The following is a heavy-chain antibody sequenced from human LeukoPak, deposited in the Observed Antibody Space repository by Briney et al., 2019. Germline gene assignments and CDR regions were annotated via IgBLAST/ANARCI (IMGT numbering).Heavy chain of an antibody. D-gene: IGHD4-23*01. CDR2: INSDGSTT. V-gene: IGHV3-74*01. Sequence: PGGSLRLSCAVSGFSFSSYWMHWVRQAPGKGLVWASRINSDGSTTNYAASAKGRFTISRDNAKNTLFLQMNSLRAEDTAVYYCVIGGTGYWGQGTLVTVSS. J-gene: IGHJ4*02. CDR3: VIGGTGY. CDR1: GFSFSSYW.